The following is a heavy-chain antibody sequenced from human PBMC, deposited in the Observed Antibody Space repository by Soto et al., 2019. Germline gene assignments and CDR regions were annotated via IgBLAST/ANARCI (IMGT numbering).Heavy chain of an antibody. Sequence: QVQLQQWGAGLLKPSETLSLTCAVYGGSFSGYYWSWIRQPPGKGLEWIGEINHSGSTNYNPSLKSRVTISVDPSTNQFSLKLSSVTAADTAVYYCARRSAAGPWGQGTLVTVSS. D-gene: IGHD6-25*01. V-gene: IGHV4-34*01. J-gene: IGHJ5*02. CDR2: INHSGST. CDR3: ARRSAAGP. CDR1: GGSFSGYY.